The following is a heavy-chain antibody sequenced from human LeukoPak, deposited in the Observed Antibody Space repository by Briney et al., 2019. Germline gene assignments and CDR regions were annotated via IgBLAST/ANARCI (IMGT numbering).Heavy chain of an antibody. CDR1: GFTFSNYW. D-gene: IGHD2-2*01. CDR2: IQQHGSET. J-gene: IGHJ1*01. CDR3: ATYSSSNGREFQY. Sequence: GGSLRLCCEGSGFTFSNYWMSWVRQAPGKGLEWVANIQQHGSETYYGDSVKGRFTISRDNAKNSLYLQMNSLRAEDTAVYYCATYSSSNGREFQYWGQGTLVTVSS. V-gene: IGHV3-7*01.